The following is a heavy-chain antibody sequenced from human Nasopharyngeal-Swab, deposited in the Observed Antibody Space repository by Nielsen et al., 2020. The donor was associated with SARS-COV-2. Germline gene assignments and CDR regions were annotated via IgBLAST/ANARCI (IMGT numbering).Heavy chain of an antibody. CDR3: ARAVVWVGAAPSAVWGYFDY. D-gene: IGHD2-15*01. CDR2: IYYSGST. J-gene: IGHJ4*02. V-gene: IGHV4-30-4*01. Sequence: RQPPGKGLEWIGYIYYSGSTYYNPSLKSRVTISVDTSKNQSSLKLSSVTAADTAVYYCARAVVWVGAAPSAVWGYFDYWGQGTLVTVSS.